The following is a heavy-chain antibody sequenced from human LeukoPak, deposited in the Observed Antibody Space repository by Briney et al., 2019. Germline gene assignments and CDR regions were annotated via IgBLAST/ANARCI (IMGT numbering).Heavy chain of an antibody. D-gene: IGHD3/OR15-3a*01. CDR2: IYYSGNT. CDR1: GVSISGSNSY. V-gene: IGHV4-39*01. Sequence: PSETLSLTCTVSGVSISGSNSYWGWIRQPPGKGLEWIGSIYYSGNTYYNASLKSQVSISIDTSKNQFSLRLTSVTAADTAVYYCARQTGSGLFILPGGQGTLVTVSS. J-gene: IGHJ4*02. CDR3: ARQTGSGLFILP.